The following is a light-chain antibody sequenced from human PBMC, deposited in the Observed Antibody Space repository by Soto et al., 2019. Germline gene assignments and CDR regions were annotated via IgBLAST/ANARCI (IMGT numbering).Light chain of an antibody. J-gene: IGKJ1*01. CDR3: QQSYNTPRT. CDR1: QSVSSH. V-gene: IGKV1-39*01. CDR2: DAS. Sequence: DIQMTQSPSSLSASVGDRVTITCRASQSVSSHLNWFQQKPGKAPKLLIYDASSLQSGVPSRFGGSGSGTDFTLTISSLQPEDFATYYCQQSYNTPRTFVQGTKVDIK.